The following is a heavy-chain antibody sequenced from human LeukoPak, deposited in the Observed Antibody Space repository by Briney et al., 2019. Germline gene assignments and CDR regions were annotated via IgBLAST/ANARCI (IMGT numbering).Heavy chain of an antibody. CDR1: GFTFSDYY. CDR3: ARVRRFDWLSYYHYGMDV. CDR2: IYSGGST. J-gene: IGHJ6*02. D-gene: IGHD3-9*01. Sequence: GGSLRLSCAASGFTFSDYYMSWVRQAPGKGLEWVSVIYSGGSTYYADSVKGRFTISRDNSKNTLYLQMNSLRAEDTAVYYCARVRRFDWLSYYHYGMDVWGQGTTVTVSS. V-gene: IGHV3-66*01.